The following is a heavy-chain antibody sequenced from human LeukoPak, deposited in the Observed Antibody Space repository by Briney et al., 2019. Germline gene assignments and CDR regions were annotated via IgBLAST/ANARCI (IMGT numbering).Heavy chain of an antibody. CDR2: ISGNGGVI. Sequence: GGSLRLSCATSGFTVSSNYMTWVRQAPGKGLEWLSYISGNGGVIQYADSVKGRFTISRDNAKNLLYLQMDSLRVEDTAIYYCARDPRTVRIWGQGTLVTVSS. CDR3: ARDPRTVRI. J-gene: IGHJ4*02. D-gene: IGHD1-1*01. V-gene: IGHV3-11*04. CDR1: GFTVSSNY.